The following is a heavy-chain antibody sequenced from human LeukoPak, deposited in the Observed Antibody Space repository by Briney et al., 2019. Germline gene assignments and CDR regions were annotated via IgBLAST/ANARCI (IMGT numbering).Heavy chain of an antibody. D-gene: IGHD3-10*01. Sequence: GGSLRLSCAASGFTFNNYAINWVRQAPGKGLEWVSAISGTGNSAYYADSVKGRFTISRDNSKNTLYLQMNSLRAEDTAVYFCAKDLGFGGSSLFYFDYWGRGTLVTVSS. V-gene: IGHV3-23*01. CDR2: ISGTGNSA. J-gene: IGHJ4*02. CDR3: AKDLGFGGSSLFYFDY. CDR1: GFTFNNYA.